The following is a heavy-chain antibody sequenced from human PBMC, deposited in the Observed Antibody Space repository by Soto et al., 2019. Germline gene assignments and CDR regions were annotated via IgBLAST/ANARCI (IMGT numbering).Heavy chain of an antibody. CDR3: VKSRARWVQDLDN. CDR1: GFTFGSYT. CDR2: ISSGSGDI. V-gene: IGHV3-48*02. J-gene: IGHJ4*02. Sequence: GGSLRLSCAASGFTFGSYTMNWVRQAPVKGLEWIASISSGSGDIYYAESVKGRFIISRDNARSSMFLQLNSLREEDTAVYYCVKSRARWVQDLDNWGQGTLVTVSS.